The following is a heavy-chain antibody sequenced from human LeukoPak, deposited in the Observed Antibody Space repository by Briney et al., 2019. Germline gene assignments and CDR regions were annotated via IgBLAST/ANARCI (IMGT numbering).Heavy chain of an antibody. CDR2: ISYDVSNK. V-gene: IGHV3-30*18. Sequence: GGSLRLSCAASGFTFSSYGMHWVRQAPGKGLEWVAVISYDVSNKYYADSVKARFTISRDNSKNTLYLQMNSLRAEDTAVYYCAKLVLVATMTDDAFDIWGQGTMVTVSS. J-gene: IGHJ3*02. CDR3: AKLVLVATMTDDAFDI. CDR1: GFTFSSYG. D-gene: IGHD5-12*01.